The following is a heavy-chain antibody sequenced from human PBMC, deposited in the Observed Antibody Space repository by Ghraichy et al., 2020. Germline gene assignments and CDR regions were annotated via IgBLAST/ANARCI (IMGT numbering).Heavy chain of an antibody. CDR1: GDSVSSNGAI. J-gene: IGHJ5*01. D-gene: IGHD1-14*01. CDR2: TYYRSRWYD. CDR3: TRGGAGYNAGRFDS. V-gene: IGHV6-1*01. Sequence: SQTLSLTCAISGDSVSSNGAIWNWIRQSPSRGLEWLGRTYYRSRWYDDYAVSVKGRTTIKPDTSKNQFSLQLNSVTPEDTAVYYCTRGGAGYNAGRFDSWSQGTLVTVSS.